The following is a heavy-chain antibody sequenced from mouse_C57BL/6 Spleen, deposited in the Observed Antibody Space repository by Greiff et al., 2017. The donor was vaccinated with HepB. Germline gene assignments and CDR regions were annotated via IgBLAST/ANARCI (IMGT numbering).Heavy chain of an antibody. Sequence: VMLVESGPELVKPGASVKLSCKASGYTFTSYDINWVKQRPGQGLEWIGRIYPRDGSTKYNEKFKGKATLTVDTSSSTAYMELHSLTSEDSAVYFCARAGINYYSSFFDYWGQGTTLTVSS. J-gene: IGHJ2*01. CDR3: ARAGINYYSSFFDY. CDR2: IYPRDGST. V-gene: IGHV1-85*01. D-gene: IGHD1-1*01. CDR1: GYTFTSYD.